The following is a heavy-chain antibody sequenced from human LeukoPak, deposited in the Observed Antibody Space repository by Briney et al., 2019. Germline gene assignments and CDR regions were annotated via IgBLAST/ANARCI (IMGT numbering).Heavy chain of an antibody. Sequence: SETLSLTCTVSGDSITGYYWGWIRQPPGKGLEWIGNIYYTGNTYYNASLKSRVTISVDTSKNQFSLKVISMTAADTAVYYCARGDDWLFGPWFDPWGQGTLVTVSS. V-gene: IGHV4-39*07. CDR2: IYYTGNT. J-gene: IGHJ5*02. CDR3: ARGDDWLFGPWFDP. D-gene: IGHD3-9*01. CDR1: GDSITGYY.